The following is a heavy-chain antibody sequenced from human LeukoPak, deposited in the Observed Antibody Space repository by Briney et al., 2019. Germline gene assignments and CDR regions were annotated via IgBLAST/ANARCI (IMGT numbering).Heavy chain of an antibody. CDR3: AGTFVGYSYGRTFDS. CDR1: GGSISNYY. CDR2: ISYSGNT. Sequence: SETLSLTCTVSGGSISNYYWTWIWQPPGKRLEWIGFISYSGNTNYNPSLKSRVTISVDTSKNQFSLKLSSVTAADTAVYYCAGTFVGYSYGRTFDSWGQGTLVTVSS. V-gene: IGHV4-59*01. J-gene: IGHJ4*02. D-gene: IGHD5-18*01.